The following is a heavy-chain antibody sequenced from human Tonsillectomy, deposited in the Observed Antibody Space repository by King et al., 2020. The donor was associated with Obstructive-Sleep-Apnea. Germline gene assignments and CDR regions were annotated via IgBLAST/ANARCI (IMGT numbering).Heavy chain of an antibody. V-gene: IGHV3-30*02. D-gene: IGHD3-22*01. CDR1: GFTFSSYG. Sequence: VQLVESGGGVVQPGGSLRLSCAASGFTFSSYGMHWVRQAPGKGLEWVAFIRYDGSNKYYADSVKGRFTISRDNSKNTLYLQMNSLRAEDTAVYFCAKDHDSSGYYYCPVDYWGQGTLVTVSS. J-gene: IGHJ4*02. CDR2: IRYDGSNK. CDR3: AKDHDSSGYYYCPVDY.